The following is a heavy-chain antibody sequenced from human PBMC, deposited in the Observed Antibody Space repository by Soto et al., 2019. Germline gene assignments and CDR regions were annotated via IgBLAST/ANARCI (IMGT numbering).Heavy chain of an antibody. CDR2: IYYSGST. V-gene: IGHV4-59*08. D-gene: IGHD6-13*01. Sequence: QVQLQESGPGLVKPSETLSLTCTVSGGSISSYYWSWIRQPPGKGLEWIGYIYYSGSTNYNPSRKGRATTTEDTSKNQFPLKLSSVTAADTAVYYCARLGVGYSSCSGPWGQGTLVTVSS. CDR3: ARLGVGYSSCSGP. J-gene: IGHJ5*02. CDR1: GGSISSYY.